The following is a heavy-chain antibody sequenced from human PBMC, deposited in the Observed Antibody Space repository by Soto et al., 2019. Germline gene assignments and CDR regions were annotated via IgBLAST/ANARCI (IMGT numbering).Heavy chain of an antibody. CDR2: IYSGGST. V-gene: IGHV3-53*04. D-gene: IGHD6-13*01. Sequence: GGSLRLSCAASGFTVSSNYMSWVRQAPGKGLEWVSVIYSGGSTYYADSVKGRFTISRHNSKNTLYLQMNSLRAEDTAVYYCASEFAGAATGKLDYYYYMDVWGKGTTVTVSS. J-gene: IGHJ6*03. CDR1: GFTVSSNY. CDR3: ASEFAGAATGKLDYYYYMDV.